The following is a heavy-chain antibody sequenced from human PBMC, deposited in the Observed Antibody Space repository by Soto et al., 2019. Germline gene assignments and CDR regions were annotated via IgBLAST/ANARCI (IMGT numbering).Heavy chain of an antibody. D-gene: IGHD3-3*02. CDR3: VRNLASGRTYYFDY. CDR1: GFTFSDHY. J-gene: IGHJ4*02. CDR2: VRNKANSYTT. Sequence: EVQLVDSGGGLVEPGGSLRLSCAASGFTFSDHYMDWVRQAPGKGLEWIGRVRNKANSYTTEYAASVRGRFTVSRDDSKISLYLQINSLKTEETAMYYCVRNLASGRTYYFDYWGQGTLFTFSS. V-gene: IGHV3-72*01.